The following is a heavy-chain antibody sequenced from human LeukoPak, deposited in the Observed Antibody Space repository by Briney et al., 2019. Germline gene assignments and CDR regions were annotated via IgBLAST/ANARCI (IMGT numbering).Heavy chain of an antibody. Sequence: GGSLRLSCAASGFTFYDYAMHGVRQAPGKGLEWVSGISWNSGSIGYADSVKGRFTISRHNAKNSLYLQMNSLRAEDTALYYCAKDSSSWSTSGFDYWGQGTLVTVSS. V-gene: IGHV3-9*01. CDR2: ISWNSGSI. CDR1: GFTFYDYA. CDR3: AKDSSSWSTSGFDY. D-gene: IGHD6-13*01. J-gene: IGHJ4*02.